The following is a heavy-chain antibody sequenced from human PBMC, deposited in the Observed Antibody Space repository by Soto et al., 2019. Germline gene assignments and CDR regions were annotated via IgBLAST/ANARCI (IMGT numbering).Heavy chain of an antibody. D-gene: IGHD3-22*01. Sequence: PGESLKISCRTSVYRFTSYWIAWVRQMPGKGLEWMGIIFPSDSDTRYSPSFQGQVTISADRSTSTVFLQWASLKASDTAVHFCARKDKSGYFNWFDPWGQGTLVTAPQ. CDR2: IFPSDSDT. CDR3: ARKDKSGYFNWFDP. CDR1: VYRFTSYW. J-gene: IGHJ5*02. V-gene: IGHV5-51*01.